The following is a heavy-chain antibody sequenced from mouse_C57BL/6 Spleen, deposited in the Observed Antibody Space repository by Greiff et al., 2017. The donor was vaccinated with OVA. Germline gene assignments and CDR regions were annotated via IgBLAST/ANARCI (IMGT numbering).Heavy chain of an antibody. D-gene: IGHD1-1*01. CDR1: GFTFSDYY. CDR3: ARVYYGSSSSAWFAY. CDR2: INYDGSST. J-gene: IGHJ3*01. V-gene: IGHV5-16*01. Sequence: EVKLMESEGGLVQPGSSMKLSCTASGFTFSDYYMAWVRQVPEKGLEWVANINYDGSSTYYLDSLKSRFIISRDNAKNILYLQMSSLKSEDTATYYCARVYYGSSSSAWFAYWGQGTLVTVSA.